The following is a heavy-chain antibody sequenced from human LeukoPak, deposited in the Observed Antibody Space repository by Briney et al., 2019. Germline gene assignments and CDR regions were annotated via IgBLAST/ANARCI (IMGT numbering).Heavy chain of an antibody. CDR2: ISSSSSYI. J-gene: IGHJ4*02. CDR3: ARDRGSGSYTKLDY. Sequence: GGSLRLSCAASGFTFSSYSMNWVRQAPGKGLEWVSSISSSSSYIYYADSVKGRFTISRDNAKNSLYLQMNSLGAEDTAVYYCARDRGSGSYTKLDYWGQGTLVTVSS. D-gene: IGHD3-10*01. V-gene: IGHV3-21*01. CDR1: GFTFSSYS.